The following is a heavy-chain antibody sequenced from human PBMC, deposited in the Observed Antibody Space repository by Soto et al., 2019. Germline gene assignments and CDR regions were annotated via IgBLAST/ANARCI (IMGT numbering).Heavy chain of an antibody. CDR1: GFTFSSYA. J-gene: IGHJ4*02. Sequence: PGWSLRLSCAASGFTFSSYAMHLVRQAPGKGLEWVAVISYDGSNKYYADSVKGRFTISRDNSKNTLYLQMNSLRAEETAVYYCAREVLGDSSGYYQYFDYWGEGTLVTVSS. V-gene: IGHV3-30-3*01. D-gene: IGHD3-22*01. CDR2: ISYDGSNK. CDR3: AREVLGDSSGYYQYFDY.